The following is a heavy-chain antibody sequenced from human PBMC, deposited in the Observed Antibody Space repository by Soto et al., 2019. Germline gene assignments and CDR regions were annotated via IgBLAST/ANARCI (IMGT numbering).Heavy chain of an antibody. V-gene: IGHV1-69*13. D-gene: IGHD6-19*01. CDR1: GGTFSSYA. J-gene: IGHJ4*02. CDR3: ARDLVAVTGGAPGY. Sequence: GASVKVSCKASGGTFSSYAISWVRQAPGQGLEWMGGIIPIFGTANYAQKFQGRVTITADESTSTAYMELSSLRSEDTAVYYCARDLVAVTGGAPGYWCQGTLVTVSS. CDR2: IIPIFGTA.